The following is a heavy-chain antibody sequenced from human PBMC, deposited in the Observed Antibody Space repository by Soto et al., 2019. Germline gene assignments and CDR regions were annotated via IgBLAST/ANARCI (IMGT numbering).Heavy chain of an antibody. CDR3: ARQRAWYGEWAFDI. J-gene: IGHJ3*02. CDR1: GGSISSDTYY. V-gene: IGHV4-39*01. CDR2: IKYNGHT. Sequence: QLQVQESGPGLVKASETLSLTCSVSGGSISSDTYYWVWVRQPPGKGLEWIGSIKYNGHTYYNPSIKSRVAMSGDTSKKQFSLHLTSVTAADTAVYSCARQRAWYGEWAFDIWGQGTRVTVSS. D-gene: IGHD3-10*01.